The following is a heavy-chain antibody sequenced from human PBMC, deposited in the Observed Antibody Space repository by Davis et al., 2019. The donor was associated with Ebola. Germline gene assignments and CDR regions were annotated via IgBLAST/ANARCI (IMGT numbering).Heavy chain of an antibody. CDR1: GFTFGDHW. CDR3: ARSPFGSCSSTSCYTHYYYYYGMDV. CDR2: IKDDGSET. Sequence: GESLKISCAASGFTFGDHWMTWVRQAPGKGLEWVANIKDDGSETDYVDSVKGRFTISRDNAKNSVYLQMNSLRAEDTAVYYCARSPFGSCSSTSCYTHYYYYYGMDVWGQGTTVTVSS. D-gene: IGHD2-2*02. V-gene: IGHV3-7*03. J-gene: IGHJ6*02.